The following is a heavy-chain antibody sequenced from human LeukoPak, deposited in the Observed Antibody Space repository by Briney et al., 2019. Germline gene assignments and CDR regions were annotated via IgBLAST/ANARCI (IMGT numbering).Heavy chain of an antibody. J-gene: IGHJ6*04. CDR3: AREWGIVVVPASPHPAYGMDV. Sequence: GGSLRLSCAASGFTFSSYSMNWVRQAPGKGLEWVSSISSSSSYIYYADSVKGRFTISRDNAKNSLYLQMNSLRAEDTAVYYCAREWGIVVVPASPHPAYGMDVWGKGTTVTVSS. CDR2: ISSSSSYI. V-gene: IGHV3-21*01. D-gene: IGHD2-2*01. CDR1: GFTFSSYS.